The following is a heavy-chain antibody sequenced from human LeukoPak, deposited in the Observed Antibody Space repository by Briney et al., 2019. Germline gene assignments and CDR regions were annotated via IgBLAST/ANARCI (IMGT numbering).Heavy chain of an antibody. CDR1: GFTFSSYS. J-gene: IGHJ4*02. V-gene: IGHV3-21*01. Sequence: GGSLRLSCAASGFTFSSYSMNWVRQAPGKGLEWVSSISSSSSYIYYADSVKGRFTISRDNAKNSLLLQMNSLSAEDTAVYYCARVLNFGSGSYTRPLDYWGQGTLVTVSS. CDR2: ISSSSSYI. D-gene: IGHD3-10*01. CDR3: ARVLNFGSGSYTRPLDY.